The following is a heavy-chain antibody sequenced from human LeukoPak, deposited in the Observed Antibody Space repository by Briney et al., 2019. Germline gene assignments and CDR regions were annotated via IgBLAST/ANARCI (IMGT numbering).Heavy chain of an antibody. J-gene: IGHJ4*02. D-gene: IGHD5-24*01. V-gene: IGHV1-18*01. CDR2: ISANSGNT. CDR1: GYTFTSKG. Sequence: ASVKVSCKSSGYTFTSKGVSWVRQAPGEGLEWMGWISANSGNTNYAQKFQCRVTMTTDTSSSTVYMELRSLRSDDTALYYCARDNNYRFDYWGQGTLVTVPS. CDR3: ARDNNYRFDY.